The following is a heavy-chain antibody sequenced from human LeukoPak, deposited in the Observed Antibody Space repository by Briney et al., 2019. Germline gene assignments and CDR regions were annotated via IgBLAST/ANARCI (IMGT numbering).Heavy chain of an antibody. J-gene: IGHJ4*02. Sequence: PGGSLRLSCAASGFTFSSYSMNWVRQAPGKGLEWVSSISSSSSYIYYADSVKGRFTISRDNAKNSLYLQMNSLRAEDTAVYYCASIQYYYDSSGKPYYFDYWGQGTLVTVSS. D-gene: IGHD3-22*01. CDR2: ISSSSSYI. CDR3: ASIQYYYDSSGKPYYFDY. CDR1: GFTFSSYS. V-gene: IGHV3-21*01.